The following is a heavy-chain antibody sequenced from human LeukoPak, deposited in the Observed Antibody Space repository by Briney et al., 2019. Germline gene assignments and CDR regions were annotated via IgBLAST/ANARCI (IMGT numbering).Heavy chain of an antibody. V-gene: IGHV3-21*01. CDR3: ARGDVADVVY. CDR2: ISRSSSYI. CDR1: GFTFSSYS. J-gene: IGHJ4*02. Sequence: GGSLRLSCAASGFTFSSYSMNWVRQGPGKGLGGVSSISRSSSYIYYADSVKGRFTISRDNAKNSLYLQMNSLRAEDTAVYYCARGDVADVVYWGQGTLVTVSS. D-gene: IGHD2-21*01.